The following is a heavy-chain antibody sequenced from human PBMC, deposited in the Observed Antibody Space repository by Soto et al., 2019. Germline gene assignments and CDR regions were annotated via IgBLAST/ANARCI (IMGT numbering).Heavy chain of an antibody. CDR3: TTQTGTTWGHSFDY. Sequence: GGSLRLSCAASGFTFSNAWMNWVRQAPGKGLEWVGRIKSKTDGGTTDYAAPGKGRFTISRDDSKNTLYLQMNSLKTEDTAVYYCTTQTGTTWGHSFDYWGQGTLVTVSS. J-gene: IGHJ4*02. V-gene: IGHV3-15*07. D-gene: IGHD1-7*01. CDR2: IKSKTDGGTT. CDR1: GFTFSNAW.